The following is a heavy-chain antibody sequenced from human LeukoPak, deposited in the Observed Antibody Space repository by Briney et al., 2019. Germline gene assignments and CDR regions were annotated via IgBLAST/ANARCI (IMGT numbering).Heavy chain of an antibody. D-gene: IGHD3-22*01. CDR3: ARRGYHDSSGYDY. Sequence: PGGSLRLSCAASGFIFSSYSMNWVRQAPGKGLEWVSYISSSSSTIYYADSVKGRFTISRDNAKNSVFLQMNNLRAEDTAIYYCARRGYHDSSGYDYWGQGTLVTVSS. V-gene: IGHV3-48*04. J-gene: IGHJ4*02. CDR1: GFIFSSYS. CDR2: ISSSSSTI.